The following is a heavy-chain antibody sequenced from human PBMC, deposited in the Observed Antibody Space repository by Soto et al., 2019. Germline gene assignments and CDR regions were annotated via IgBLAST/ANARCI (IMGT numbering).Heavy chain of an antibody. CDR2: IYHSGST. D-gene: IGHD6-13*01. V-gene: IGHV4-4*02. CDR3: ARYVGESSSWYPSSYYYYYMDV. J-gene: IGHJ6*03. Sequence: PSETLSLTCAVSSGSISSSNWWSWVRQPPGKGLEWIGEIYHSGSTNYNPSLKSRVTISVDKSKNQFSLKLSSVTAADTAVYYCARYVGESSSWYPSSYYYYYMDVWGKGTTVTVSS. CDR1: SGSISSSNW.